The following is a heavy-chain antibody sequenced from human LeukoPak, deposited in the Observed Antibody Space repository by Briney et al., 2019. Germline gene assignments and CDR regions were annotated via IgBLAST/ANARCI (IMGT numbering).Heavy chain of an antibody. CDR2: ISPHNGNR. D-gene: IGHD3-10*01. CDR1: GYTFNRYG. CDR3: ARTGYGSGSDDFDF. V-gene: IGHV1-18*01. Sequence: APVKVSCKPSGYTFNRYGVSGVRQAPGQGLKWMVWISPHNGNRDYAQKFKDRITMTTDTSTNTVYLELRSLRPDDTAMYYCARTGYGSGSDDFDFWGQGTLVTVSS. J-gene: IGHJ4*02.